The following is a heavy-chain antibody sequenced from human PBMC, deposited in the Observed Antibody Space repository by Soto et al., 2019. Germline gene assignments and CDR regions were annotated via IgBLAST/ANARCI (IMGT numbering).Heavy chain of an antibody. CDR3: ARHEVTFGGVIVILDY. V-gene: IGHV5-51*01. J-gene: IGHJ4*02. CDR2: IYPGDSDT. D-gene: IGHD3-16*02. Sequence: GESLKISCKGSGYSFTSYWIGWVRQMPGKGLEWMGIIYPGDSDTRYSPSFQGQVTISADKSISTAYLQWSSLKASDTAMYYCARHEVTFGGVIVILDYWGQGTLVTVSS. CDR1: GYSFTSYW.